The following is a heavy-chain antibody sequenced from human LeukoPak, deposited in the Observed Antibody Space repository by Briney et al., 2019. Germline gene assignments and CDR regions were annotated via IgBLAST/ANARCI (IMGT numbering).Heavy chain of an antibody. CDR3: ARLKIDGTHFDY. V-gene: IGHV3-23*01. CDR2: ITTSDGNT. CDR1: GFTFSSYT. D-gene: IGHD3-9*01. J-gene: IGHJ4*02. Sequence: PGGSLRLSCAASGFTFSSYTMSWVRQAPGKGLEWVSTITTSDGNTYYADSVKGRFTISGDSSKNTLYLQMNSLRAEDTAVYYCARLKIDGTHFDYWGQGTLATVSS.